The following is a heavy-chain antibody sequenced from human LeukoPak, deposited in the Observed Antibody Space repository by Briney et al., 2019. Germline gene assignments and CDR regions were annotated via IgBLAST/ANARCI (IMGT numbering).Heavy chain of an antibody. D-gene: IGHD6-19*01. CDR2: ISWNGGEE. V-gene: IGHV3-30*18. CDR1: GFTFSDYG. J-gene: IGHJ4*02. CDR3: AKEQVYTGWLTTGH. Sequence: GGSLRLSCAASGFTFSDYGMHWLRQAPGKGLEWVAVISWNGGEEHYGNSVRGRFTISRDNSKNMVYLQMNSLRVEDTAVYYCAKEQVYTGWLTTGHWGQGALVTVSS.